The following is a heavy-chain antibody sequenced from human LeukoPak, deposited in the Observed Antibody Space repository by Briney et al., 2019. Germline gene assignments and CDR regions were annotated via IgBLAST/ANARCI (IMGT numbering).Heavy chain of an antibody. D-gene: IGHD3-22*01. V-gene: IGHV3-53*05. Sequence: GGSLRLSCAASGFTVSSNYMNWVRQAPGKGLEWVSVFYGGGPTYYADSVKGRFTISRDDSTNTLYLLMNSLRAEDTAVYYCARGPDSSGSYFDYWGQGTLVTVSS. J-gene: IGHJ4*02. CDR1: GFTVSSNY. CDR2: FYGGGPT. CDR3: ARGPDSSGSYFDY.